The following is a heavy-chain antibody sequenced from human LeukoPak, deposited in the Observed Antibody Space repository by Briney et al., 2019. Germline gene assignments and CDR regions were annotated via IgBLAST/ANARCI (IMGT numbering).Heavy chain of an antibody. CDR1: GGSISSSSYS. Sequence: PSETLSLTCTVSGGSISSSSYSWGWIRQPPGKGLEWTGSIYYSGTTYYNPSLKSRVSISVDTSKIQFSLKLSSVAVTDTAVYFCARLRFDFWSGYTHPYFDYWGQGTLVTVSS. J-gene: IGHJ4*02. CDR3: ARLRFDFWSGYTHPYFDY. D-gene: IGHD3-3*01. V-gene: IGHV4-39*01. CDR2: IYYSGTT.